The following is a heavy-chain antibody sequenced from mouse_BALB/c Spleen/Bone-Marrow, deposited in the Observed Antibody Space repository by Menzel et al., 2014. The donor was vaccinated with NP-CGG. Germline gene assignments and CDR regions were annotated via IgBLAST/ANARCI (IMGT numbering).Heavy chain of an antibody. V-gene: IGHV14-3*02. CDR2: IDPANGNT. CDR3: AGASYYAMDY. CDR1: GFNIKDTY. Sequence: VQLKQSGAELVKPGASVKLSCTASGFNIKDTYMHWVRQRPEQGLEWIGRIDPANGNTKYDPKFQDKATITADTSSNTAYLQLSSLTSEDTAVYYCAGASYYAMDYWGHGTSVTVSS. J-gene: IGHJ4*01.